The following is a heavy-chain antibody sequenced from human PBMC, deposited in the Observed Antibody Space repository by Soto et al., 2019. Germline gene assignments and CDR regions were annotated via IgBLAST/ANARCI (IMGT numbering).Heavy chain of an antibody. Sequence: ASVKVSCKASGYTFTSYDINWVRQATGQGLEWMGWMNPNSGNTGYAQKFQGRVTMTRNTSISTAYMELSSLRSEDTAVYYCARGKGILWFGELPTTKGGLDNWFDPWGQGTLVTVSS. CDR3: ARGKGILWFGELPTTKGGLDNWFDP. CDR2: MNPNSGNT. CDR1: GYTFTSYD. V-gene: IGHV1-8*01. D-gene: IGHD3-10*01. J-gene: IGHJ5*02.